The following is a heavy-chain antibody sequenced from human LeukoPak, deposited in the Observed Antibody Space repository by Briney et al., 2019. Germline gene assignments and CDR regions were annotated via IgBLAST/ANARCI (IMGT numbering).Heavy chain of an antibody. CDR3: ARGGNSNWRDWFDP. J-gene: IGHJ5*02. Sequence: GGSLRLSCAASGFTFNNYNMNWVRQAPGKGLEWVSYISSSSSFMYYADSVKGRFTISRDNAKNSLYLQMNNLRGEDTAIYYCARGGNSNWRDWFDPWGQGTLVTVSS. CDR1: GFTFNNYN. CDR2: ISSSSSFM. D-gene: IGHD4-23*01. V-gene: IGHV3-48*01.